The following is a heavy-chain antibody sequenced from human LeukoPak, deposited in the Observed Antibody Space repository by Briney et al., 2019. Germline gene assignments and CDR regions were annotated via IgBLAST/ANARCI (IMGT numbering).Heavy chain of an antibody. J-gene: IGHJ4*02. CDR2: ISGTGAST. CDR1: GFAFSNYA. V-gene: IGHV3-23*01. CDR3: AKDLTIVVVAATWTFDY. Sequence: GGSLRPSCAASGFAFSNYAINWVRQAPGKGLEWVSSISGTGASTYYADSVKGRFTISRDNSKDTLYLQMNRLRAEDTALYYCAKDLTIVVVAATWTFDYWGQGTLVTVSS. D-gene: IGHD2-15*01.